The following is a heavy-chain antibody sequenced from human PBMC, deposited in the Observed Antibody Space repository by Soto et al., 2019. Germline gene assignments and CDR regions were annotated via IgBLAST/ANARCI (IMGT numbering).Heavy chain of an antibody. J-gene: IGHJ6*02. CDR2: LYTMGST. Sequence: QVQLQESGPGLVKSSETLSLTCTVSGGSISGYYWSWIRQPAGKGLEWIGRLYTMGSTNYNPSLQGQLTMSVDTPKNGCSLKVGSVTAADTAVYFCARVRDYGLGTNRHYYGMDVWGQGTTVTVSS. V-gene: IGHV4-4*07. CDR1: GGSISGYY. D-gene: IGHD3-10*01. CDR3: ARVRDYGLGTNRHYYGMDV.